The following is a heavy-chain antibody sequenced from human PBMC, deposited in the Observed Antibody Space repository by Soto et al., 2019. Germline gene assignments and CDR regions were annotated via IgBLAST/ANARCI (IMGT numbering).Heavy chain of an antibody. Sequence: SQTLSLTCAISGDSVSSNSAAWNWIRQSPSRGLEWLGRTYYRSKWYNDYAVSVKSRITINPDTSKNQFSLQLNSVTPEDTAVYYCARGACSSTSCYKRNWFDPWGQGTLVTVSS. CDR1: GDSVSSNSAA. V-gene: IGHV6-1*01. D-gene: IGHD2-2*02. CDR3: ARGACSSTSCYKRNWFDP. J-gene: IGHJ5*02. CDR2: TYYRSKWYN.